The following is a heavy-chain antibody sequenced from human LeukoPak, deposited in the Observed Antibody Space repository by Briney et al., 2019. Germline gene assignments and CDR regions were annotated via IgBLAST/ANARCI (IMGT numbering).Heavy chain of an antibody. D-gene: IGHD6-19*01. V-gene: IGHV4-39*01. Sequence: SGTLSLTCTVAGGSISSNTYYWGWIRQPPGKGLEWIGSMYYSGSTYYNPSLKSRVTISVDTSKNQFSLKLSSVTAADTAVYYCARHKIAVAGKVDYYYMDVCGKGTTVTVSS. J-gene: IGHJ6*03. CDR2: MYYSGST. CDR1: GGSISSNTYY. CDR3: ARHKIAVAGKVDYYYMDV.